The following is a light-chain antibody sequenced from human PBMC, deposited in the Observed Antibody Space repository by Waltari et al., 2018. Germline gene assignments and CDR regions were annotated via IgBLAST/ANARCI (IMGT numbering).Light chain of an antibody. CDR3: SSHTPSNYMV. CDR1: SSDVGGYDH. Sequence: HSALTQPASVSGSPGQSITISCTGTSSDVGGYDHVSWYQPDPGKAPKCRIYEVSNRPAGVANRFSGSKSGKPASLTIAGLQAEDEADYYCSSHTPSNYMVFGGGTKLTVL. J-gene: IGLJ3*02. V-gene: IGLV2-14*03. CDR2: EVS.